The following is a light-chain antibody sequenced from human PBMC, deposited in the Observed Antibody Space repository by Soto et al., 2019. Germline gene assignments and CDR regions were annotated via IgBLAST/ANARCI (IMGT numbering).Light chain of an antibody. J-gene: IGKJ2*01. CDR1: QSVSSSY. Sequence: DIVVTQSPGALSLSPGDRATLSCRASQSVSSSYLAWYQQKPGQPPRLLIYSASSRATDIPDRFSGSGSGTDFTLTISRLEPEDFAVYYCQQFSSSSYTFGQGTKLEIK. CDR2: SAS. V-gene: IGKV3-20*01. CDR3: QQFSSSSYT.